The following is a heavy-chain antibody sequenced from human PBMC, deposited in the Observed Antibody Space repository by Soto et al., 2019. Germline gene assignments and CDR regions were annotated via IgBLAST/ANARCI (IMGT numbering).Heavy chain of an antibody. CDR1: GGTFSSYA. Sequence: ASVKVSCKASGGTFSSYAISWVRQAPGQGLEWMGGIIPIFGTANYAQKFQGRATITADESTSTAYMELSSLRSEDTAVYYCARDPTGGIVVVVAPYGMDVWGQGTTVTVSS. D-gene: IGHD2-15*01. CDR2: IIPIFGTA. V-gene: IGHV1-69*13. CDR3: ARDPTGGIVVVVAPYGMDV. J-gene: IGHJ6*02.